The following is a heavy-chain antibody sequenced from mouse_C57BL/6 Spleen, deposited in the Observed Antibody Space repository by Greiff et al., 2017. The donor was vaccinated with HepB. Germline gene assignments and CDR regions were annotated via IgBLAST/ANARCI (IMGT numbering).Heavy chain of an antibody. V-gene: IGHV1-52*01. D-gene: IGHD1-1*01. CDR3: ARGVTTVVATGYYAMDY. CDR1: GYTFTSYW. J-gene: IGHJ4*01. Sequence: VQLQQPGAELVRPGSSVKLSCKASGYTFTSYWMHWVKQRPIQGLEWIGNIDPSDSETHYNQKFKDKATLTVDKSSSTAYMQLSSLTSEDSAVYYCARGVTTVVATGYYAMDYWGQGTSVTVSS. CDR2: IDPSDSET.